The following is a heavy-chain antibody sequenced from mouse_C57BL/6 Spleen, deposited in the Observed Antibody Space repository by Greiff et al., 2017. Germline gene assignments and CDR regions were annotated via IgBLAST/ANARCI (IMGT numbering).Heavy chain of an antibody. D-gene: IGHD1-1*01. Sequence: VQLQQSGAELVKPGASVKLSCKASGYTFTEYTIHWVKQRSGQGLEWIGWFYPGSGSIKYNEKFKGKATLTVDQSSSTAYMQLNSLTSEDSAVYYCARDYGSSYGYFDVWGTGTTVTVSS. J-gene: IGHJ1*03. CDR3: ARDYGSSYGYFDV. CDR2: FYPGSGSI. CDR1: GYTFTEYT. V-gene: IGHV1-62-2*01.